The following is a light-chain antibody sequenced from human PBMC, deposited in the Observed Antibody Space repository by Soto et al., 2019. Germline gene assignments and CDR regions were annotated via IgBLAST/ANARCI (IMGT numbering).Light chain of an antibody. V-gene: IGKV3-20*01. J-gene: IGKJ1*01. Sequence: EIGLSQSPGTLSLSPGERATLSCRASQSVSNNYLAWYQQKPGQAPRLLIYGASNRATGIPDRFSGSGSGTDFTLTISRLEPEDFAVYYCQQYGSSGTFGQGTKVAIK. CDR1: QSVSNNY. CDR3: QQYGSSGT. CDR2: GAS.